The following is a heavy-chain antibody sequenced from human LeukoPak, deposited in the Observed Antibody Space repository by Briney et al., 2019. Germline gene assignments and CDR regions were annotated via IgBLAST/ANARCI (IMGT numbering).Heavy chain of an antibody. CDR3: AVSRMTAFDY. CDR1: GYTFTGYY. D-gene: IGHD2-8*01. Sequence: ASVKVSCKTSGYTFTGYYMHWVRQAPGQGLEWMGWMNPTSGVTKYAQKFQGRVTMTRDTSISTAYMDLSRLRSDDTAMYYCAVSRMTAFDYWGQGTLVTVSS. J-gene: IGHJ4*02. CDR2: MNPTSGVT. V-gene: IGHV1-2*02.